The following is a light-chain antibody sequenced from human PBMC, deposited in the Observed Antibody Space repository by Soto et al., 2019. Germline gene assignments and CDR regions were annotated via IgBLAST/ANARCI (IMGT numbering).Light chain of an antibody. Sequence: DIQMTQSPSTLSASVGDRVTITCRASQSISTWLAWYQQKSGKAPKLLIYEASSLGSGVPSRFSGSGSGTEFTLTISSLQPDDLATYYCQNYNSYSETFGQGTKVDIK. CDR2: EAS. V-gene: IGKV1-5*03. CDR1: QSISTW. J-gene: IGKJ1*01. CDR3: QNYNSYSET.